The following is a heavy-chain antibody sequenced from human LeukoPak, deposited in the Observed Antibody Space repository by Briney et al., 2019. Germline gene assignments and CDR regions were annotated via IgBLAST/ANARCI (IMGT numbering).Heavy chain of an antibody. Sequence: ASVKVSCKASGYSFTGHYMHWVRQAPGQGLEWMGWINPKSGGTNYAQKFQGRVTMTRDTSISTAYMDMSSLRSEDTAVYYCARFNCSGGSCSFDYWGQGTLVTVSS. CDR3: ARFNCSGGSCSFDY. V-gene: IGHV1-2*02. CDR2: INPKSGGT. D-gene: IGHD2-15*01. J-gene: IGHJ4*02. CDR1: GYSFTGHY.